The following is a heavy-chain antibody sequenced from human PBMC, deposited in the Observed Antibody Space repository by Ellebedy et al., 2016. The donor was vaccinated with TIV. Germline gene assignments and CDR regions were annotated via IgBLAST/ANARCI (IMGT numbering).Heavy chain of an antibody. V-gene: IGHV3-7*04. CDR1: GFTFSDYY. CDR3: ARDSKSYYDILTGYSRTYGMDV. D-gene: IGHD3-9*01. J-gene: IGHJ6*02. Sequence: GGSLRLSXAASGFTFSDYYMSWIRQAPGKGLEWVAYIKQDGSEKYYVDSVKGRFTISRGNAKNSLYLQMNSLRAEDTAVYYCARDSKSYYDILTGYSRTYGMDVWGQGTTVTVSS. CDR2: IKQDGSEK.